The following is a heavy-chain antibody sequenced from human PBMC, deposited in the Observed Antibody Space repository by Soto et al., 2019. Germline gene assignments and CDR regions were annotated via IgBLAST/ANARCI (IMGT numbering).Heavy chain of an antibody. J-gene: IGHJ4*02. V-gene: IGHV4-59*01. CDR2: IYYSGST. CDR3: ARGIRAVDY. Sequence: SETLSLTCTVSAGSISSYYWSWIRQPPGKGLEWIGYIYYSGSTNYNPSLKSRVTISVDTSKNQFSLKLSSVTAADTAVYYCARGIRAVDYWGQGTLVTVSS. CDR1: AGSISSYY. D-gene: IGHD4-17*01.